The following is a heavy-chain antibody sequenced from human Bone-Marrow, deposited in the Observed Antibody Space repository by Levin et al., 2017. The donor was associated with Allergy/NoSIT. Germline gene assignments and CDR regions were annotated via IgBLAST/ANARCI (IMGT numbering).Heavy chain of an antibody. CDR3: VRGTGGRYAYYYMDV. CDR2: IYHGGST. D-gene: IGHD1-26*01. J-gene: IGHJ6*04. Sequence: SQTLSLTCAVSDDSIHSIDYSCNWIRQPPGKGLEWIGYIYHGGSTYYNSSLKGRVTLSLSRSRRQVSLHLTSVTAADTAVYYCVRGTGGRYAYYYMDVWGKGTTVTVSS. CDR1: DDSIHSIDYS. V-gene: IGHV4-30-2*01.